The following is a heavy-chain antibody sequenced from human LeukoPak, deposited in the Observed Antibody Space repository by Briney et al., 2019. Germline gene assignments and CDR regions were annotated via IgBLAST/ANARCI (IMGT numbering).Heavy chain of an antibody. D-gene: IGHD6-19*01. J-gene: IGHJ5*02. CDR2: IYYSGST. V-gene: IGHV4-31*03. CDR3: ARDITDSSGWGGLTHP. Sequence: SEALSLTCTVSGGSISSGGYYWSWIRQHPGKGLEWIGYIYYSGSTYYNPSLKSRVTISVDTSKNQFSLKLSSVTAADTAVYYCARDITDSSGWGGLTHPWGQGTLVTVSS. CDR1: GGSISSGGYY.